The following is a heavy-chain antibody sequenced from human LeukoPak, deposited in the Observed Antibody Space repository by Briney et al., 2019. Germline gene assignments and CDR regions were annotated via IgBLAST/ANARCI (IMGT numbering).Heavy chain of an antibody. Sequence: GGSLRLSCAGSGFTFSNYAMNWVRQPPGRGLEWVPSILPGGDTTKYADSVKGRFTISRDDSKSTLYLQMNSLRAEDTAVYYCARGENYYFDYWGQGTLVTVSS. CDR3: ARGENYYFDY. CDR2: ILPGGDTT. CDR1: GFTFSNYA. J-gene: IGHJ4*02. D-gene: IGHD1-26*01. V-gene: IGHV3-23*01.